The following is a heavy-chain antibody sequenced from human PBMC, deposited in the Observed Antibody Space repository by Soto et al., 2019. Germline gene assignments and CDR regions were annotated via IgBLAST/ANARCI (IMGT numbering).Heavy chain of an antibody. CDR3: ARDYYYYMDV. J-gene: IGHJ6*03. CDR2: IKQDGSEK. V-gene: IGHV3-7*01. CDR1: GFNFSSYW. Sequence: EVQLVVSGGGLVQPRGSLSVSCAASGFNFSSYWMSWVRQAPGKGLEWVANIKQDGSEKYYVDSVKGRFTISRDNAKNSLYLQMNSLRAEDTAVYYCARDYYYYMDVWGKGTTVTVSS.